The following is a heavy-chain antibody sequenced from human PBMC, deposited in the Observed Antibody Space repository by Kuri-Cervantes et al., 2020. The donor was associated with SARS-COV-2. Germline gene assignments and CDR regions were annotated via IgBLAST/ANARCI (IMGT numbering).Heavy chain of an antibody. CDR1: GYTFTSYA. V-gene: IGHV1-69*05. CDR2: IIPTLGTP. CDR3: ASLLGWYDSSGYYHYYYMDV. D-gene: IGHD3-22*01. J-gene: IGHJ6*03. Sequence: GGSLRLSCKASGYTFTSYALSWVRQAPGQGLEWMGGIIPTLGTPNYAQKFQGRVTITTDESTSTAYMELSSLRSEDTAVYYCASLLGWYDSSGYYHYYYMDVWGKGTTVTVSS.